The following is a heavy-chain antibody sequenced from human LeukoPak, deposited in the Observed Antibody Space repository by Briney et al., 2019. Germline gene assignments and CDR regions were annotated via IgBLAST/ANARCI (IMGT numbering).Heavy chain of an antibody. D-gene: IGHD3-16*01. Sequence: GGSLRLSCAASGVTFTDYWMHWVRQAPGQGLVWVSIINTDTRGTYYADSVKGRFTISRDNAKNTLYLQMNSLRAEDTAVYYCARAGAYHFDNWGQGTLVTVSS. J-gene: IGHJ4*02. CDR1: GVTFTDYW. V-gene: IGHV3-74*01. CDR3: ARAGAYHFDN. CDR2: INTDTRGT.